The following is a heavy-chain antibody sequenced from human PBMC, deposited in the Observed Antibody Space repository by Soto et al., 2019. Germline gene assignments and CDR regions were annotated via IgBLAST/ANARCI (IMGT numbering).Heavy chain of an antibody. J-gene: IGHJ5*02. V-gene: IGHV3-23*01. Sequence: EVQLLGSGGGLVQRGGSLRLSCAASGFTFSSYAMSWVRQTPGKGLEWVSDITNSGGDTYHADSVKGPLTISRDNSKNPQYRQMKGQGDENTAIDCVSQGRSCSRPCYVDHRGQGTLVTVSS. CDR1: GFTFSSYA. D-gene: IGHD2-15*01. CDR3: SQGRSCSRPCYVDH. CDR2: ITNSGGDT.